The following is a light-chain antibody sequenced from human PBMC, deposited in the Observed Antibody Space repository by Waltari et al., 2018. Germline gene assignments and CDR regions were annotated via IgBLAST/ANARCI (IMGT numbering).Light chain of an antibody. CDR2: GAS. V-gene: IGKV1-17*02. CDR1: QDINKD. Sequence: DIQMTQSPSSQSASVGDRVTITCRTSQDINKDLNWFQQKPGKTPKRLIYGASTLQNGGPSRCSGSGSGTVFTLTISNLQPEDFATYYCLQDDSVPFTVGPGAKLDI. J-gene: IGKJ3*01. CDR3: LQDDSVPFT.